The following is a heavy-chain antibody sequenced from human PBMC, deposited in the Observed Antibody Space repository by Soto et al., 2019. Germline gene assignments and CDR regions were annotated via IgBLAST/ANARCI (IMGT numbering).Heavy chain of an antibody. V-gene: IGHV4-59*01. CDR1: GGSISSYY. CDR3: ARDFRLITMVRGVISAKSYFDY. CDR2: IYYSGST. Sequence: TSETLSLTCTVSGGSISSYYWSWIRQPPGKGLEWIGYIYYSGSTNYNPSLKSRVTISVDTSKNQFSLKLSSVTAADTAVYYCARDFRLITMVRGVISAKSYFDYWGQGTLVTVSS. J-gene: IGHJ4*02. D-gene: IGHD3-10*01.